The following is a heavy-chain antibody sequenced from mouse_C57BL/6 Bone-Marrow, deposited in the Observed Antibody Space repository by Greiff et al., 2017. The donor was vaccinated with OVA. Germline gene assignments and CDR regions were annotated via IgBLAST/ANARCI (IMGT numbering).Heavy chain of an antibody. CDR1: GFTFSDYG. D-gene: IGHD2-3*01. Sequence: EVQLKESGGGLVKPGGSLKLSCAASGFTFSDYGMHWVRQAPEKGLEWVAYISSGSSTIYYADTVKGRFTISRDNAKNTLFLQMTSLRSEDTAMYYCARGWLLPAWFAYWGQGTLVTVSA. V-gene: IGHV5-17*01. CDR3: ARGWLLPAWFAY. CDR2: ISSGSSTI. J-gene: IGHJ3*01.